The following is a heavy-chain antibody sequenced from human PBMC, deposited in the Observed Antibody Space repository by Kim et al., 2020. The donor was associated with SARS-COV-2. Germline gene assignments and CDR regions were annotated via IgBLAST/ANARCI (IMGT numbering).Heavy chain of an antibody. D-gene: IGHD1-26*01. Sequence: YAHPVKGRFPIPIENSKNALYLQMNSLTAEDTAVYYCARDRSGSYFGGFDYWGQGTLVTVSS. V-gene: IGHV3-30*01. CDR3: ARDRSGSYFGGFDY. J-gene: IGHJ4*02.